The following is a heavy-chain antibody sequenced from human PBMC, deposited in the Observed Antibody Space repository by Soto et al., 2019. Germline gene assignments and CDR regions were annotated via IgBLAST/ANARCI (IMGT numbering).Heavy chain of an antibody. Sequence: QAQLVDSGGGVVQPGRSLRLSCAASGFTFTDHGMHWVRQAPGEGLEWVAVVWSDGSNKYYADSVKDRFTVSRDNSKNTLFLQIDNLSVVDTAVYYCARDFAVRQPPSWFDPWGQGTLVTVSS. CDR2: VWSDGSNK. CDR3: ARDFAVRQPPSWFDP. J-gene: IGHJ5*02. CDR1: GFTFTDHG. V-gene: IGHV3-33*01. D-gene: IGHD1-1*01.